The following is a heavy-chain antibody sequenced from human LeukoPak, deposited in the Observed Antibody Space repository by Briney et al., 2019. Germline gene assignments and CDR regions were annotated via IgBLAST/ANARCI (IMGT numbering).Heavy chain of an antibody. CDR3: AREDIVVVVANHYGMDV. D-gene: IGHD2-15*01. J-gene: IGHJ6*02. CDR2: ISSSSSYI. V-gene: IGHV3-21*01. Sequence: GGSLRLSCATSGFTFSSYAMNWVRQAPGKGLEWVSCISSSSSYIYYADSVKGRFTISRDNAKNSLYLQMNSLRAEDTAVYYCAREDIVVVVANHYGMDVWGQGTTVTVSS. CDR1: GFTFSSYA.